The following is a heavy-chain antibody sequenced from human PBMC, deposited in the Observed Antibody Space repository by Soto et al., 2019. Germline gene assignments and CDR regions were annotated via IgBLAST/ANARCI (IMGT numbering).Heavy chain of an antibody. Sequence: GGSLRLSCAASGFTFTNYAMSWVRQAPGKGLEWISAISGNGGTTYFADSMEGRFSVSRDNSKDTLYLQMDSLRAEDAAMSYGVTGPVWTHRGFDYWGRGTLVTVSS. CDR3: VTGPVWTHRGFDY. D-gene: IGHD1-1*01. V-gene: IGHV3-23*01. J-gene: IGHJ4*02. CDR1: GFTFTNYA. CDR2: ISGNGGTT.